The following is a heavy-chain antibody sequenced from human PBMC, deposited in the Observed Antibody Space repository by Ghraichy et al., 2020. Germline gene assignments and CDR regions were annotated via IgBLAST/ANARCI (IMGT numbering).Heavy chain of an antibody. CDR2: INHSGST. D-gene: IGHD3-22*01. J-gene: IGHJ4*02. Sequence: SETLSLTCAVYGGSFSGYYWSWIRQPPGKGLEWIGEINHSGSTNYNPSLKSRVTISVDTSKNQFSLKLSSVTAADTAVYYCARLCLLRDPTRPDDYWGQGTLVTVSS. CDR3: ARLCLLRDPTRPDDY. V-gene: IGHV4-34*01. CDR1: GGSFSGYY.